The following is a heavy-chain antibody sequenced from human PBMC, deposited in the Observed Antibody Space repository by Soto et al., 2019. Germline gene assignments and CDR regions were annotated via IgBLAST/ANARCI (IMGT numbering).Heavy chain of an antibody. CDR2: IYYSGST. CDR3: ARQSRLTEMNGYFDY. J-gene: IGHJ4*02. V-gene: IGHV4-59*08. CDR1: GGSISSYY. Sequence: PSETMSLTCTVSGGSISSYYWSWIRQPPGKGLEWIGYIYYSGSTNYNPSLKSRVTISVDTSKNQFSLKLSSVTAADTAVYYCARQSRLTEMNGYFDYWGQGTLVTVSS. D-gene: IGHD2-8*01.